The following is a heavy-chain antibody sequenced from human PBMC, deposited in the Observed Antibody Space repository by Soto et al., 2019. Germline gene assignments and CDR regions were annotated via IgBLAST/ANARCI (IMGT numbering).Heavy chain of an antibody. D-gene: IGHD4-17*01. Sequence: EVQLLESGGGLVQPGGSLRLSCEASGFTFYNYALSWVRQAPGKGLEWVSVASGGGSTTFYADSVRGRFTISRDNSKNTVYLQMDSLRAEDTAVYYCAKVVGMTTVTFDSYYFDYWGQGNLVTVSS. CDR2: ASGGGSTT. J-gene: IGHJ4*02. V-gene: IGHV3-23*01. CDR3: AKVVGMTTVTFDSYYFDY. CDR1: GFTFYNYA.